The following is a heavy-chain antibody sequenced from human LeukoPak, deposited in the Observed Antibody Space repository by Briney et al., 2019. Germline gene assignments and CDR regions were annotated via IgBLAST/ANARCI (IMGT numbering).Heavy chain of an antibody. J-gene: IGHJ5*02. CDR3: ARREVVAVNNWFDP. Sequence: SETLSLTCAVYGVSFSGYYWSWIRQPPGKGLEWLGSIYYSGSTYYNPSLKSRVTISVDTFKNQFSLKLSSVTAADTAVYYCARREVVAVNNWFDPWGQGTLVTVSS. D-gene: IGHD2-15*01. V-gene: IGHV4-34*01. CDR2: IYYSGST. CDR1: GVSFSGYY.